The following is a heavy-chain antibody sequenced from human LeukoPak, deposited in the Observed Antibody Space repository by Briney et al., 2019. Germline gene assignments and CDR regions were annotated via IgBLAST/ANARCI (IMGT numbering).Heavy chain of an antibody. V-gene: IGHV3-33*01. CDR1: GFTFSSYG. D-gene: IGHD2-8*01. J-gene: IGHJ4*02. CDR2: IWYDGSNK. CDR3: ARGFHCTNGVCSRRVAAAGYIDY. Sequence: PGRSLRLSCAASGFTFSSYGMHWVRQAPGDGLEWVAVIWYDGSNKYYADSVKGRFTISRDNSKNTLYLQMNSLRAEDTAVYYCARGFHCTNGVCSRRVAAAGYIDYWGQGTLVTVSS.